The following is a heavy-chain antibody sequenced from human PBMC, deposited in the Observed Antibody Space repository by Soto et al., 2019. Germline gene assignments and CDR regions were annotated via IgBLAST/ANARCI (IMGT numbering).Heavy chain of an antibody. CDR1: GFTFDDYA. D-gene: IGHD4-17*01. V-gene: IGHV3-9*01. CDR3: AKDINPDYGDSHLDY. J-gene: IGHJ4*02. Sequence: GGSLRLSCAASGFTFDDYAMHWVRQAPGKGLEWVSGISWNSGSIGYADSVKGRFTISRDNAKNSLYLQMNSLRAEDTALYYCAKDINPDYGDSHLDYWGQGTLVTVSS. CDR2: ISWNSGSI.